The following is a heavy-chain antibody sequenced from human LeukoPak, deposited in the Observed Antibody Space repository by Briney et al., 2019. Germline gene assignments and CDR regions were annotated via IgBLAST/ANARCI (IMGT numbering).Heavy chain of an antibody. D-gene: IGHD1-26*01. J-gene: IGHJ3*02. CDR2: INWNGGST. Sequence: GGSLRLSCAASEFTFDDYGMGWVRQATGKGLEWVSGINWNGGSTGYAGSVKGRFTISRDNAKNSLYMQMNSLRAEDTALYYCARDIGPHAFDIWGQGTMVTVSS. CDR1: EFTFDDYG. CDR3: ARDIGPHAFDI. V-gene: IGHV3-20*04.